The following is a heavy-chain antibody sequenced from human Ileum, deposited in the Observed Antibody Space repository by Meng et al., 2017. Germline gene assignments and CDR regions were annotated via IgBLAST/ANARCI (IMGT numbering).Heavy chain of an antibody. D-gene: IGHD3-16*01. V-gene: IGHV4-34*02. J-gene: IGHJ4*02. CDR2: IYYSGGT. Sequence: VQLLEVGGGLLTPSASLSLTCAVYGGSFSGYYWSWFRQPPGKGLEWIAEIYYSGGTTSNPSLKSRVTISGDTSKNQFSLKLTSVTAADTAVYYCARHLGRSFDFWGQGTLVTVSS. CDR3: ARHLGRSFDF. CDR1: GGSFSGYY.